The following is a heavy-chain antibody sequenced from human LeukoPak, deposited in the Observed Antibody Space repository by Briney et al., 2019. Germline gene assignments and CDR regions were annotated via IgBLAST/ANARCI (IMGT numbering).Heavy chain of an antibody. CDR2: LVYDGFYK. V-gene: IGHV3-30*02. CDR3: AKDLISMVRGSPMDV. CDR1: GSSFSNYG. J-gene: IGHJ6*02. Sequence: GGSLRLSCAASGSSFSNYGMHWVRQAPGKGLEWVALLVYDGFYKYYTDSVKGRFTISRDDSTNTLYLQLTSLRVEDTAVYYCAKDLISMVRGSPMDVWGRGTTVTVS. D-gene: IGHD3-10*01.